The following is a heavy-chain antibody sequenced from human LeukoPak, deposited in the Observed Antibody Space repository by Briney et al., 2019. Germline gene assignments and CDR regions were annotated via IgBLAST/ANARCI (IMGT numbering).Heavy chain of an antibody. V-gene: IGHV3-30*02. CDR1: GFTFSSYG. D-gene: IGHD6-6*01. J-gene: IGHJ4*02. CDR2: IRYDGSNK. Sequence: TGGSLRLSCAASGFTFSSYGMHWVRQAPGKGLEWVAFIRYDGSNKYYADSVRGRFTISRDKSKNTLYMQMNSLRAEDTAVYYCAKVSRRRQLESFDSWGQGTLVTVSS. CDR3: AKVSRRRQLESFDS.